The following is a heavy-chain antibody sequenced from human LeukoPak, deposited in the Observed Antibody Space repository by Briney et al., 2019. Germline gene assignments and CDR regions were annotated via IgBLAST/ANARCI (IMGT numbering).Heavy chain of an antibody. J-gene: IGHJ4*02. CDR3: AKDRGTYGPDYFDY. V-gene: IGHV3-33*06. CDR2: IWYDGSNK. Sequence: GGSLRLSCAASGFTFSSYGMHWVRQAPGKGLEWVAVIWYDGSNKYYADSVKGRFTISRDNSKDTLYLQMNSLRAEDTAVYYCAKDRGTYGPDYFDYWGQGTLVTVSS. CDR1: GFTFSSYG. D-gene: IGHD3-10*01.